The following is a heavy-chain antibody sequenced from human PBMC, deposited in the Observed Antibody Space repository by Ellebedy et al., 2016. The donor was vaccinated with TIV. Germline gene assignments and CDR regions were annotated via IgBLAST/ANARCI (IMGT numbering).Heavy chain of an antibody. V-gene: IGHV3-21*06. CDR2: IDFSGAGI. J-gene: IGHJ4*02. CDR3: ARDGSEWSRDY. CDR1: GFTFSIAG. D-gene: IGHD3-3*01. Sequence: GESLKISXAASGFTFSIAGMTWVRQAPGKGLEWVATIDFSGAGIYYADSVKARFIISRDNTKNSLFLQMNSLGVEDTAVYYCARDGSEWSRDYWGQGTLVTVSS.